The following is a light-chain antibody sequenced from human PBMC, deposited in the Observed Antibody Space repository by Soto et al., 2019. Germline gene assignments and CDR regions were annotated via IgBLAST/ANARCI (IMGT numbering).Light chain of an antibody. CDR2: GNS. Sequence: QSVLTQPPSVSGAPGQRVTISCTGSSSNIGAGYDVHWYQQLPGTAPKLLIYGNSNRPSGVPDRFSGSKSGTSASLAITGLRAADEADYYCQSYDSSLSGGVFGGGTKPTVL. CDR1: SSNIGAGYD. CDR3: QSYDSSLSGGV. V-gene: IGLV1-40*01. J-gene: IGLJ3*02.